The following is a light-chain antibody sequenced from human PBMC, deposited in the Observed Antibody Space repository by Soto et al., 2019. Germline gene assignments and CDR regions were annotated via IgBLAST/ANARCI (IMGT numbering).Light chain of an antibody. CDR3: HQYKTYWT. Sequence: DIQMTQSPSTLSASVGDRVTITCRASQSVSSWLAWYQQKPGKAPKLLIYKASSLHSGVPSRFSDSGSGTEFTLTISSLQPDDFATYYCHQYKTYWTFGHGTKVEMK. V-gene: IGKV1-5*03. J-gene: IGKJ1*01. CDR1: QSVSSW. CDR2: KAS.